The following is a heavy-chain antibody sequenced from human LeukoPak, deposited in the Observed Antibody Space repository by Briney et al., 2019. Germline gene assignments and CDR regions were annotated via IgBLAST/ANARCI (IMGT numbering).Heavy chain of an antibody. D-gene: IGHD6-6*01. CDR3: AGESSSSYYYYYGMDV. CDR1: GFTFSSYW. V-gene: IGHV3-53*01. Sequence: GGSLRLSCAASGFTFSSYWMSWVRQAPGKGLEWVSVIYSGGSTYCADSVKGRFTVSRDNSKNTLYLQMNSLRAEDTAVYYCAGESSSSYYYYYGMDVWGQGTTVTVSS. J-gene: IGHJ6*02. CDR2: IYSGGST.